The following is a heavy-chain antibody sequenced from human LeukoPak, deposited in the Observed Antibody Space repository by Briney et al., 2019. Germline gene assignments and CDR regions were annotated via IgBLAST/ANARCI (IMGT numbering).Heavy chain of an antibody. D-gene: IGHD1-26*01. J-gene: IGHJ5*02. CDR3: ARGYVGATEYWFDP. Sequence: GASVKVSCKASGYTFTSYDINWVRQATGQGLEWMGWMNPNSGNTGYAQKFQGRVTMTRNTSISTAYMELSSLRSEDTAVYYCARGYVGATEYWFDPWGRGTLVTVSS. V-gene: IGHV1-8*01. CDR1: GYTFTSYD. CDR2: MNPNSGNT.